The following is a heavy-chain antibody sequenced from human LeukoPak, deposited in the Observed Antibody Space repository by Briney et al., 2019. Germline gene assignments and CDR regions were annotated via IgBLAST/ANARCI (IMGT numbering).Heavy chain of an antibody. CDR2: ISYDGSNK. CDR3: AKVYGSGPPVYYYYYGMDV. Sequence: PGGSLRLSCAASGFTFSSYGMHWVRQAPGKGLEWAAVISYDGSNKYYADSVKGRFTISRDNSKNTLYLQMNSLRAEDTAVYYCAKVYGSGPPVYYYYYGMDVWGQGTTVTVSS. J-gene: IGHJ6*02. CDR1: GFTFSSYG. D-gene: IGHD3-10*01. V-gene: IGHV3-30*18.